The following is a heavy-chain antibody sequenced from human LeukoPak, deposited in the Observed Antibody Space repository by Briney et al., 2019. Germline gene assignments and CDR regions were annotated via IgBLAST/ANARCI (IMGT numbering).Heavy chain of an antibody. Sequence: RASETLSLTCAVSGGSISSGGYSWSRIRQPPGKGLEWIGYIYDSGSKYYNPSLKSRVTISVDKSKNQISLNLSSVTAADTAVYYCARGVPAAVTNYFDYWGQGTLVTVSS. CDR1: GGSISSGGYS. CDR3: ARGVPAAVTNYFDY. J-gene: IGHJ4*02. CDR2: IYDSGSK. D-gene: IGHD2-2*01. V-gene: IGHV4-30-2*01.